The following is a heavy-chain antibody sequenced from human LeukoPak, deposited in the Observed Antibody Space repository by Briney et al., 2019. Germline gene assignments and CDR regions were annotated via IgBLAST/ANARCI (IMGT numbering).Heavy chain of an antibody. CDR1: GFTFSSYG. Sequence: GGSLRLSCAASGFTFSSYGMHWVRQAPGKGLEWVSVISYDGSNEYYADSVKGRFTIPRDNSKNTLYLQMSSLRAEDTAVYYCAKDSSAWYGVFDYWGQGTLVTVSS. D-gene: IGHD6-19*01. CDR3: AKDSSAWYGVFDY. J-gene: IGHJ4*02. CDR2: ISYDGSNE. V-gene: IGHV3-30*18.